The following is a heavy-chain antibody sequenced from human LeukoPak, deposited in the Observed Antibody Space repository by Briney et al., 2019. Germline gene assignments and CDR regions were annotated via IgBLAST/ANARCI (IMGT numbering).Heavy chain of an antibody. V-gene: IGHV3-21*01. D-gene: IGHD5-24*01. Sequence: GGSLRLSCAASGFTFSSYSMNWVRQAPGKGLEWVSSISSSSSYIYCADSVKGRFTISRDNAKNSLYLQMNSLRAEDTAVYYCARDEGDGYPYYFDYWGQGTLVTVSS. CDR3: ARDEGDGYPYYFDY. J-gene: IGHJ4*02. CDR1: GFTFSSYS. CDR2: ISSSSSYI.